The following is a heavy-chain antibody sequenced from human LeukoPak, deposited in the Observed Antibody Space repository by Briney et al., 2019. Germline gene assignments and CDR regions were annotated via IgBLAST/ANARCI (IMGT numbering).Heavy chain of an antibody. CDR2: ISYDGSDK. D-gene: IGHD5-18*01. CDR1: GFTFSSYT. V-gene: IGHV3-30-3*02. CDR3: AKDQGYSPLVDYYYMDV. Sequence: PGRSLRLSCAASGFTFSSYTMHWVRQAPGKGLEWVAVISYDGSDKYYADSVKGRFTISRDNSKNTLYLQMNSLRAEGTAVYYCAKDQGYSPLVDYYYMDVWGKGTTVTVSS. J-gene: IGHJ6*03.